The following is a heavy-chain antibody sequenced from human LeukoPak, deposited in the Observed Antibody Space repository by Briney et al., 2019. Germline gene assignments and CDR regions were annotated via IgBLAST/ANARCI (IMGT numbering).Heavy chain of an antibody. CDR1: GFTVSSNY. Sequence: PGGSLRLSCAASGFTVSSNYMSWVRQAPGKGLEWVSVIYSGGSTYYADSVKGRFTISRDNSKNTLFLQMNSLRAEDTAVYYCARRCDTMVRGVTGDFDYWGQGTLVTVSS. V-gene: IGHV3-53*01. CDR3: ARRCDTMVRGVTGDFDY. J-gene: IGHJ4*02. D-gene: IGHD3-10*01. CDR2: IYSGGST.